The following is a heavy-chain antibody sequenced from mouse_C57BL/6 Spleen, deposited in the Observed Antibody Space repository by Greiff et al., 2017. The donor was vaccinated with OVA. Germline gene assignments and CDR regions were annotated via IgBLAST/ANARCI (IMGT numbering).Heavy chain of an antibody. CDR1: GYTFTSYW. V-gene: IGHV1-50*01. CDR3: ARQAVVGAMDY. CDR2: IDPSDSYT. Sequence: VQLQQSGAELVKPGASVKLSCKASGYTFTSYWMQWVKQRPGQGLEWIGEIDPSDSYTNYNQKFKGKATLTVDTSSSTAYMQLSSLTSEDSAVYYCARQAVVGAMDYWGQGTSVTVSS. J-gene: IGHJ4*01. D-gene: IGHD1-1*01.